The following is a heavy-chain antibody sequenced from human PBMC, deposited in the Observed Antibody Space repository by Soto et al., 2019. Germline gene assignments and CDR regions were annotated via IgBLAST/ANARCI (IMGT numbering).Heavy chain of an antibody. CDR3: ARDRSGYSSIDY. D-gene: IGHD3-3*01. CDR1: GGSISSGGYY. CDR2: IYYSGST. Sequence: PSETLSLTCTVSGGSISSGGYYWSWIRQHPGKGLEWIGYIYYSGSTYYNPSLKSRVTISVDTSKNQFSLKLSSVTAADTAVYYCARDRSGYSSIDYWGQGTLVTVSS. J-gene: IGHJ4*02. V-gene: IGHV4-31*03.